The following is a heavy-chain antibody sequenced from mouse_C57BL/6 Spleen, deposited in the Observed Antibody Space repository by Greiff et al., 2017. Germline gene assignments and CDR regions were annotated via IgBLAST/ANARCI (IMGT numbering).Heavy chain of an antibody. D-gene: IGHD3-2*02. V-gene: IGHV5-16*01. CDR1: GFTFSDYY. CDR2: INYDGSST. J-gene: IGHJ4*01. CDR3: ARVDGSGYPVDY. Sequence: EVKVVESEGGLVQPGRSLTLSCTASGFTFSDYYMAWVRQAPEKGLEWVANINYDGSSTNYLDSLTSRFLISRDNAKNILYLQMSSLKSEDTATYYCARVDGSGYPVDYWGQGTSVTVSS.